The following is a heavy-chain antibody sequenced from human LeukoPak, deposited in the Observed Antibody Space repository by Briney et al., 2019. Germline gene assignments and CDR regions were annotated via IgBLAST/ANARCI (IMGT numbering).Heavy chain of an antibody. J-gene: IGHJ5*02. CDR1: GYTLTELS. Sequence: GASVKVSCKVSGYTLTELSMHWVRQAPGKGPEWMGGFDPEDGETIYAQKFQGRVTMTTDTSTSTAYMELRSLRSDDTAVYYYARIRSGSYYETNAWFDPWGQGTLVTVSS. CDR2: FDPEDGET. D-gene: IGHD1-26*01. V-gene: IGHV1-24*01. CDR3: ARIRSGSYYETNAWFDP.